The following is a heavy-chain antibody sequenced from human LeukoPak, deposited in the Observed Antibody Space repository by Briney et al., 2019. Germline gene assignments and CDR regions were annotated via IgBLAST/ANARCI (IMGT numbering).Heavy chain of an antibody. Sequence: SETLSLTCTVSGGSISSGDYSWSWIRQPPGKGLEWIGYIYYSGSTYYNPSLKSRVTISVDTSKNQFSLKLSSVTAADTAVYYCATGSVYYDFWSGSKIGNGMDVWGQGTTVTVSS. CDR1: GGSISSGDYS. D-gene: IGHD3-3*01. V-gene: IGHV4-30-4*01. J-gene: IGHJ6*02. CDR2: IYYSGST. CDR3: ATGSVYYDFWSGSKIGNGMDV.